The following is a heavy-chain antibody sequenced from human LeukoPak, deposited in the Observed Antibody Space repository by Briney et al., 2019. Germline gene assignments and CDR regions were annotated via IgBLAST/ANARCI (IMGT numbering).Heavy chain of an antibody. CDR1: GFTFSTYW. V-gene: IGHV3-74*01. J-gene: IGHJ4*01. Sequence: GGSLRLSCAASGFTFSTYWMHWVRQAPGKGLGWLSQINSDRGRTRYAASVKGRLTISRDNAKNTVYLQMNSLRAEDTAMYYCARGRNGFFDYWGHGTLVTVSS. CDR3: ARGRNGFFDY. CDR2: INSDRGRT. D-gene: IGHD5-24*01.